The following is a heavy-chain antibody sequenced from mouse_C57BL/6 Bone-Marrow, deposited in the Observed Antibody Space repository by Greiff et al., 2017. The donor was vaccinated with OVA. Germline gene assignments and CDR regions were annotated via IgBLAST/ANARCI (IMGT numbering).Heavy chain of an antibody. CDR3: ARSPLTTVVARDAMDY. CDR1: GYSITSDY. Sequence: EVQLVESGPGLAKPSQTLSLTCSVTGYSITSDYWNWIRKFPGNKLEYMGYISYSGSTYYNPSLKSRISITRDTSKNQYYLQLNSVTTEDTATYYCARSPLTTVVARDAMDYWGQGTSVTVSS. CDR2: ISYSGST. D-gene: IGHD1-1*01. J-gene: IGHJ4*01. V-gene: IGHV3-8*01.